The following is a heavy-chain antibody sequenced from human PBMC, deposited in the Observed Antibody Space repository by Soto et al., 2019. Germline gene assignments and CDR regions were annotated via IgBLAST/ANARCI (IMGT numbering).Heavy chain of an antibody. CDR2: ISWDGLAQ. Sequence: PGGSLRLSCEASGFTFGRYGMHWVRQAPGMGLEWVAVISWDGLAQYYGDSVRGRFTISRDNSQSTLYLQMNSLRAEDTAVYFCASVNLRFSYGIDVWGQGTTVTVSS. D-gene: IGHD3-3*01. V-gene: IGHV3-30*03. CDR1: GFTFGRYG. J-gene: IGHJ6*02. CDR3: ASVNLRFSYGIDV.